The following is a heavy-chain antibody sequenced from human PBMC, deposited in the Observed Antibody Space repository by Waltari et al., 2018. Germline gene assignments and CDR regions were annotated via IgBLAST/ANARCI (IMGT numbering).Heavy chain of an antibody. J-gene: IGHJ6*01. V-gene: IGHV3-7*01. CDR3: ARDSIYSGFYSYNYGMDV. CDR2: IKNYGSQT. Sequence: EVQLLESGGGWVQVGGSLRLSCAASGFSFNTYWMTWVRQAPGKGIEGVANIKNYGSQTYYGDSVKGRFTISRDNAGNSLYLQMHSLRAEDTAVYYCARDSIYSGFYSYNYGMDVWGQGTTVTVSS. CDR1: GFSFNTYW. D-gene: IGHD5-12*01.